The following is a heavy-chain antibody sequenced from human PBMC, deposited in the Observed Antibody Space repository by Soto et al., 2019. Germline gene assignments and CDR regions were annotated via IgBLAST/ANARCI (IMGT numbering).Heavy chain of an antibody. Sequence: SETLSLTCAVYSWSFSGHFWSWIRQPPGKGLEWIGEINLAGGTNYNPSLKSRVTISIDKSNNQFFLKLTSVTAADKAVYYCARNQRIYDILTGYYKGPFDSWGQGTLVTVSS. CDR3: ARNQRIYDILTGYYKGPFDS. J-gene: IGHJ4*02. D-gene: IGHD3-9*01. CDR1: SWSFSGHF. V-gene: IGHV4-34*01. CDR2: INLAGGT.